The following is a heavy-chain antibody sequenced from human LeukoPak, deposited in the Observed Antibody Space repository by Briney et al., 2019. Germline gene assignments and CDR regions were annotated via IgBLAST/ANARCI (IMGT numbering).Heavy chain of an antibody. V-gene: IGHV4-39*01. D-gene: IGHD6-19*01. CDR3: ARSPRENRWAGPYYFDY. CDR1: GGSISSSSYY. CDR2: IYYSGST. J-gene: IGHJ4*02. Sequence: SETLSLTCTVSGGSISSSSYYWGWIRQPPGKGLEWIGSIYYSGSTYYNPSLKSRVTISVDTSKNQFSLKLSSVTAADTAVYYCARSPRENRWAGPYYFDYWGQGTLVTVSS.